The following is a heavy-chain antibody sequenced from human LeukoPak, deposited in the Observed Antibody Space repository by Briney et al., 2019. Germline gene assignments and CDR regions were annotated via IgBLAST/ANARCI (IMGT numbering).Heavy chain of an antibody. CDR1: GGPISSGDYY. Sequence: PSETLSLTCTVSGGPISSGDYYWSWIRQPPGKGLEWIGYIYYSGSTYYNPSLKGRVTISVDTSKNQFSLKLSSVTAADTAVYYCARDIGTVDNYWGQGTLVTVSS. CDR2: IYYSGST. D-gene: IGHD2-15*01. V-gene: IGHV4-30-4*01. CDR3: ARDIGTVDNY. J-gene: IGHJ4*02.